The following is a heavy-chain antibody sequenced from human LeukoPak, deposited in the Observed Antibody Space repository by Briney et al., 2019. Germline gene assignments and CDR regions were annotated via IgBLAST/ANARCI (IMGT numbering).Heavy chain of an antibody. CDR1: GYSFTTYA. D-gene: IGHD3-3*01. V-gene: IGHV7-4-1*02. CDR2: INTKTGNP. Sequence: ASVKVSCKASGYSFTTYALSWVRQAPGQGLEWMGWINTKTGNPTYAQDFRGRFVFSLDTSGSTAYLQISSLKAEDTAVYYCARVFGTTIFGIVSKYGNDYWGQGTLVTVSS. J-gene: IGHJ4*02. CDR3: ARVFGTTIFGIVSKYGNDY.